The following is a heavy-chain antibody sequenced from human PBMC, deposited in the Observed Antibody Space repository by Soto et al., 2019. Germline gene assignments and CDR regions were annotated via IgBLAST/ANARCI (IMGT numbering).Heavy chain of an antibody. V-gene: IGHV3-30*18. Sequence: QVQMVESGGGVVQPGTSLRLSCVVTGLTFSGYGMHWVRQAPGKGLEWVADITYDGSSTYYADAVKGRFTVSRDNSKNILYLQMTSVRGDDTAMYYCAKDQMGRGWRTLDSWGQGTVVIVSS. CDR1: GLTFSGYG. CDR2: ITYDGSST. CDR3: AKDQMGRGWRTLDS. J-gene: IGHJ4*02. D-gene: IGHD3-10*01.